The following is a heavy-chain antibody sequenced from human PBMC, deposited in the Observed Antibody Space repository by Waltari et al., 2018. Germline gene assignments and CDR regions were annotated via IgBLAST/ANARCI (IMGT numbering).Heavy chain of an antibody. CDR2: IYTSGST. J-gene: IGHJ5*02. V-gene: IGHV4-61*02. D-gene: IGHD6-13*01. CDR3: ARDRLAAAGTRMNWFDP. CDR1: GGSISSGSYY. Sequence: QVQLQESGPGLVKPSQTLSLTCTVSGGSISSGSYYWSWIRQPAGKGLEWIGRIYTSGSTNYNPSLKSRVTISVDTSKNQFSLKLSSVTAADTAVYYCARDRLAAAGTRMNWFDPWGQGTLVTV.